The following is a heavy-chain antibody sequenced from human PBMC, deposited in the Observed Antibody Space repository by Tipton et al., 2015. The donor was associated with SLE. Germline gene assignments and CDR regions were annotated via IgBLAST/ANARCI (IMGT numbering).Heavy chain of an antibody. CDR1: GGSISSGSYY. CDR2: IYTSGST. J-gene: IGHJ4*02. V-gene: IGHV4-61*02. Sequence: TLSLTCTVSGGSISSGSYYWSWIRQPAGKGLEWIGRIYTSGSTYYNPSLKSRVTISVDTSKNQFSLKLSSVTAADTAVFYCARGGSTYYYDSSGYYSLDYWGQGTLVTVSS. CDR3: ARGGSTYYYDSSGYYSLDY. D-gene: IGHD3-22*01.